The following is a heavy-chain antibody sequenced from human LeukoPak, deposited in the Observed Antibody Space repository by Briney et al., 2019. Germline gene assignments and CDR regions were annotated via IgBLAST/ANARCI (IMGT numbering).Heavy chain of an antibody. V-gene: IGHV3-20*04. D-gene: IGHD3-16*01. CDR1: GFTFDDYG. Sequence: GGSLRLSCAASGFTFDDYGMSWVRQAPGKGLEWVSGINWNGGSTGYADSVKGRFTISRDNSKNTLYLQMNSLRAEDTAVYYCAKVGLRLGGDYWGQGTLVTVSS. CDR2: INWNGGST. J-gene: IGHJ4*02. CDR3: AKVGLRLGGDY.